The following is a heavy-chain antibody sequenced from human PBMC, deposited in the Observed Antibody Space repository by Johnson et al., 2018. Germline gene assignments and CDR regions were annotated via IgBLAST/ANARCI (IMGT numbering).Heavy chain of an antibody. CDR1: GFTFSGSA. V-gene: IGHV3-73*01. Sequence: VQLVESGGGLVQXGGSXKLXCAASGFTFSGSAMHWVRQASGKGLEWVGRIRSKANSYAPAYASSVNGRFPIHSDDSKKTAYLQRNSLKTEDTAVYYCTRHKAPYDISGSDYYYYYIDFWGRGTTVTVSS. CDR3: TRHKAPYDISGSDYYYYYIDF. D-gene: IGHD3-22*01. J-gene: IGHJ6*03. CDR2: IRSKANSYAP.